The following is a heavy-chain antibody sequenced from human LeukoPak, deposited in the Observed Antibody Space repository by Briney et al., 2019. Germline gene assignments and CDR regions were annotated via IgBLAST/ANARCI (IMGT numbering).Heavy chain of an antibody. CDR3: ASSGTTEEYYYYYGMDV. D-gene: IGHD1-1*01. Sequence: SVKVSCKASGGAFSSYAISWVRQAPGQGLEWMGRIIPILGIANYAQKFQGRVTITADKSTSTAYMELGSLRSEDTAVYYCASSGTTEEYYYYYGMDVWGQGTTVTVSS. CDR2: IIPILGIA. V-gene: IGHV1-69*04. CDR1: GGAFSSYA. J-gene: IGHJ6*02.